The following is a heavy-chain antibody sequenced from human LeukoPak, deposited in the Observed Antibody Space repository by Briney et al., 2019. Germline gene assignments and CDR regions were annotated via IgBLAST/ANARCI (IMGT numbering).Heavy chain of an antibody. CDR2: ISAYNGNT. D-gene: IGHD3-3*01. J-gene: IGHJ4*02. CDR3: ARDGWTIFGVVIQQGDFDY. V-gene: IGHV1-18*01. Sequence: ASVKVSCKASGYTFTSYGISWVRQAPGQGLEWMGWISAYNGNTNYAQKLQGRVTMTTDTSTSTAYMELRSLRSDDTAVYYCARDGWTIFGVVIQQGDFDYWGQGTLVTVSS. CDR1: GYTFTSYG.